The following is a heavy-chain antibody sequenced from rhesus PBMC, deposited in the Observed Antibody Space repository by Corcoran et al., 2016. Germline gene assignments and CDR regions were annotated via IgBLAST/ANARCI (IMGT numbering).Heavy chain of an antibody. CDR2: NNSGGGTT. D-gene: IGHD3-9*01. CDR3: AKSGYYEDDYWLLDRYGLDS. J-gene: IGHJ6*01. CDR1: GFTFSSYG. V-gene: IGHV3S5*01. Sequence: EVQLVETGGGLVQPGGSLKLSCAASGFTFSSYGMSWVRQAPGKGLEWDSANNSGGGTTYHPDYGKGRFTISRENSKNTLSLQMNSLRAEDTAVYYCAKSGYYEDDYWLLDRYGLDSWGQGVVVTVSS.